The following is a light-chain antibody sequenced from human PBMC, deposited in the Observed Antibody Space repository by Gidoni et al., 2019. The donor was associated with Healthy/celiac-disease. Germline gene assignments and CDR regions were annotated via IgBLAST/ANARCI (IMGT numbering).Light chain of an antibody. CDR3: ASCDDSLNGQVV. CDR1: SSNSGRNT. CDR2: SNN. J-gene: IGLJ2*01. V-gene: IGLV1-44*01. Sequence: QSVLTQPPSASGTPGQRGTIPCSGSSSNSGRNTVHWYQQLPGTAPKLRIYSNNQRPSGVPDRFSGSKSGTSASLAISGLQSEDEADYYCASCDDSLNGQVVFGGGTKLTVL.